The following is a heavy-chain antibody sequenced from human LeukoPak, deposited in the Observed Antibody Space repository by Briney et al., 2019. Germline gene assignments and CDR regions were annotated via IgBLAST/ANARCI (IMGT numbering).Heavy chain of an antibody. CDR3: ARDPDYGDAFDI. D-gene: IGHD4-17*01. CDR1: GYSISSGYY. V-gene: IGHV4-38-2*02. Sequence: SETLSLTCAVSGYSISSGYYWGWIRQPPGKGLEWIGSIYHSGSTYYNPSLKSRVTISVDTSKNQFSLKLSSVTAADTAVCYCARDPDYGDAFDIWGQGTMVTVSS. J-gene: IGHJ3*02. CDR2: IYHSGST.